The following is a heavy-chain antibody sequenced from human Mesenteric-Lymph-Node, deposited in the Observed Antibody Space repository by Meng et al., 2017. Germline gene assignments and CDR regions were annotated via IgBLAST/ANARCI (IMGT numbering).Heavy chain of an antibody. J-gene: IGHJ4*02. CDR3: ARDVTLVRGVIDY. Sequence: GRRVELGGGVGQPGRSLRLSWAASGFTFSSYCMHWVRQAPGKGLVWVSRINSDGSSTSYADSVKGRFTISRDNAKDTLYLQMNSLRAEDTAVYYCARDVTLVRGVIDYWGQGTLVTVSS. CDR2: INSDGSST. V-gene: IGHV3-74*01. CDR1: GFTFSSYC. D-gene: IGHD3-10*01.